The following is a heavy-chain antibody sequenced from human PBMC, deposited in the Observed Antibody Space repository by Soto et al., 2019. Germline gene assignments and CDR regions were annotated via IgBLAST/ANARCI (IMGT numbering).Heavy chain of an antibody. V-gene: IGHV3-21*01. D-gene: IGHD2-15*01. CDR1: GFTFSSYS. CDR2: ISSSSSYI. J-gene: IGHJ4*02. Sequence: EVQLVESGGGLVKPGGSLRLTCAASGFTFSSYSMNWVRQAPGKGLEWVSSISSSSSYIYYADSVKGRFTISRDNAKNSLYLQMNSLRAEDTAVYYCARDGRRYFDYWGQGTLVTVSS. CDR3: ARDGRRYFDY.